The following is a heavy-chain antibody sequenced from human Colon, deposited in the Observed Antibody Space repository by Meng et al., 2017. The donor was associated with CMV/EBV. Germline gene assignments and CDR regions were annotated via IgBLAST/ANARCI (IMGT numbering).Heavy chain of an antibody. V-gene: IGHV1-18*01. D-gene: IGHD1-7*01. CDR1: GYSFTNYA. Sequence: ASVKVSCKASGYSFTNYAVTWVRQAPGQGLEWMGWMSPHNGKTNFAPKFQDRVTMTTDTSTSTAYMELRSLRSDDTAVYFCERHELLPYYYGLDVWGQGTAVTVSS. CDR3: ERHELLPYYYGLDV. J-gene: IGHJ6*02. CDR2: MSPHNGKT.